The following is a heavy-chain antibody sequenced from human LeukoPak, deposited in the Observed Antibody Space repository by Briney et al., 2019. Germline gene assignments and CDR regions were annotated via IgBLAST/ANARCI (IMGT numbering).Heavy chain of an antibody. Sequence: GGSLRLSCAASGFTLSDYAMDWVRQAPGKGLEWVSSISSSSNYIYYADSVKGRFTISRENANNSLHLQMNRLRDEDTAVYYCATSGHRRCSGGSSYPYYLDYWGQGTLVTVSS. J-gene: IGHJ4*02. CDR3: ATSGHRRCSGGSSYPYYLDY. CDR1: GFTLSDYA. CDR2: ISSSSNYI. V-gene: IGHV3-21*01. D-gene: IGHD2-15*01.